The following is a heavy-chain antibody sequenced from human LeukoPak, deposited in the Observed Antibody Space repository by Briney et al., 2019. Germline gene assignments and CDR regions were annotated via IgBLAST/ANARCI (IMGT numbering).Heavy chain of an antibody. V-gene: IGHV1-69*05. CDR1: GGTSCSNA. J-gene: IGHJ4*02. Sequence: SVKVSCEASGGTSCSNAISWVRQAPGQGLEWMGRIFAIFGAANYAQKFQGRVTITTDESTSTAYMELSSLRSDDTAVYYCASFGKPYNLYYYDSSGYLNYWGQGTLVTASS. D-gene: IGHD3-22*01. CDR3: ASFGKPYNLYYYDSSGYLNY. CDR2: IFAIFGAA.